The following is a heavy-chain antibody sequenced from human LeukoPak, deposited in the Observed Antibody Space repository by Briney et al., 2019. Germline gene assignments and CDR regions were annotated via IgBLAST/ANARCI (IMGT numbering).Heavy chain of an antibody. D-gene: IGHD5-18*01. Sequence: GGSLRLSCAASGFTFNNYGMHWVRQAPGKGLEWVTFIRYDGSNKYYADSVKGRFTISRDNSKNTLYLQMNSLRSDDTAVYYCATQKKYSYSSWGQGTLVTVSS. CDR2: IRYDGSNK. V-gene: IGHV3-30*02. CDR1: GFTFNNYG. CDR3: ATQKKYSYSS. J-gene: IGHJ4*02.